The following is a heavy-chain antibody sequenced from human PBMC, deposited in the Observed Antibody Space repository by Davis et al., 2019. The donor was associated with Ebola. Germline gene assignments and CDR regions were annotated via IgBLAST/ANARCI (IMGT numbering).Heavy chain of an antibody. J-gene: IGHJ4*02. CDR2: IWYDGSNK. CDR3: ATVRSGSGWYIDY. Sequence: PGGSLRLSCAASGLTFRNYGMHWVRQPPGKGLEWVAVIWYDGSNKYYADSVTGRFTISRDNSKNTLYLQMNSLRDEDTAVYYCATVRSGSGWYIDYWGQGTLVTVSS. CDR1: GLTFRNYG. D-gene: IGHD6-19*01. V-gene: IGHV3-33*01.